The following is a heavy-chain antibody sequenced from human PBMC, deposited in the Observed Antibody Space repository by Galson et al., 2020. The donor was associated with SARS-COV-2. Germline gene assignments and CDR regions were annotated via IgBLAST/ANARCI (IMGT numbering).Heavy chain of an antibody. CDR1: GFTFSTYV. CDR3: ARSLFHWFRESSQNYYYYMDV. Sequence: GGSLRLSCAVSGFTFSTYVMSWVRQAPGKGLEWVSSISGSGATTYHADSVKGRFTISRDNSKNTLYLQMNSLRAEDTAVYYCARSLFHWFRESSQNYYYYMDVWGKGTTVSVSS. J-gene: IGHJ6*03. V-gene: IGHV3-23*01. CDR2: ISGSGATT. D-gene: IGHD3-10*01.